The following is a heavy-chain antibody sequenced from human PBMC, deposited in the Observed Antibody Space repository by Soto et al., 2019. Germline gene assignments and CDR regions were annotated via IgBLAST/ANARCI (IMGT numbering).Heavy chain of an antibody. D-gene: IGHD4-17*01. V-gene: IGHV1-8*01. J-gene: IGHJ4*02. CDR1: GYTFTGCD. CDR2: VSPENRNA. Sequence: ASVKVSCKTSGYTFTGCDINWVRQAPGQGLEYMGWVSPENRNAGYAPQFRGRVSMTADTSINTVYLELTTLTYEDTAVYYCEVTTGYWGQGTMVTVSS. CDR3: EVTTGY.